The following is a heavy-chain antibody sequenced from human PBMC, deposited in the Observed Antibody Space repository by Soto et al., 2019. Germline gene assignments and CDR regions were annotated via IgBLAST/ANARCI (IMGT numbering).Heavy chain of an antibody. CDR2: ITGNSDAA. CDR3: ARPPNGAFFHRGVDV. D-gene: IGHD2-8*01. V-gene: IGHV3-23*01. J-gene: IGHJ6*02. CDR1: GFIFDSFS. Sequence: EVQLLESGGGLVQPGGSLRLSCVASGFIFDSFSMSWVRQAPGKGPEWVSGITGNSDAADYADAVKGRFNISRDNSKNTLYLQMNSLRAEYTAIYFCARPPNGAFFHRGVDVWGQGTTVIVSS.